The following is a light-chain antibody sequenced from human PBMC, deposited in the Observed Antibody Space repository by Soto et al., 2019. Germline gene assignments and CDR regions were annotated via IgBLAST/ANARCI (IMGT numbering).Light chain of an antibody. V-gene: IGLV2-23*02. J-gene: IGLJ1*01. CDR3: FSYPSSSSLYA. Sequence: HGGGSSINKTEKRSDVGSYNLGSWYQQHPGKAPKLMIYEVSKRTSGVSNRFSGSKSGNTASLTISGLHSYDQADYYCFSYPSSSSLYAFGPGTTVTVL. CDR1: RSDVGSYNL. CDR2: EVS.